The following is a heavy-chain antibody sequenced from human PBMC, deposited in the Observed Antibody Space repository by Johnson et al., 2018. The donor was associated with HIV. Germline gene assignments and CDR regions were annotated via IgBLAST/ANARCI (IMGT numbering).Heavy chain of an antibody. Sequence: ASGFTFSDYYMSWIRQAPGKGLEWVSYISSSGSTIYYADSVKGRFTISRDNSKNTLYLQMGSLRAEDMAVYYCARAPGWFDAFDIWVQGTMVTVSS. V-gene: IGHV3-11*04. D-gene: IGHD6-19*01. J-gene: IGHJ3*02. CDR1: GFTFSDYY. CDR2: ISSSGSTI. CDR3: ARAPGWFDAFDI.